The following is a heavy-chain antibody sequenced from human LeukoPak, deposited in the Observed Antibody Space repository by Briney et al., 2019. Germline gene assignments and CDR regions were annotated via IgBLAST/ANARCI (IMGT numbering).Heavy chain of an antibody. CDR3: ARSSGFSRFDY. D-gene: IGHD6-19*01. CDR2: INPKTGGT. Sequence: ASVRPSLKASGYTFIDYYMDWVRQAPGQGLEWMGWINPKTGGTRWSQKFQGRVTMTRDRFISTAYMEVTGLESDDTAVYYCARSSGFSRFDYWGQGALWTLSS. V-gene: IGHV1-2*02. J-gene: IGHJ4*02. CDR1: GYTFIDYY.